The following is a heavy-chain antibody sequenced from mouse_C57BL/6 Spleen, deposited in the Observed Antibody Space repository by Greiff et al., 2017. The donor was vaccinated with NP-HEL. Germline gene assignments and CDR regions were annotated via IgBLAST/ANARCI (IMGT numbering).Heavy chain of an antibody. CDR1: GYTFTGYW. CDR3: ARKGGYGNYDWYFDV. D-gene: IGHD2-1*01. CDR2: ILPGRGST. Sequence: QVQLQQSGAELMKPGASVKLSCKATGYTFTGYWIEWVKQRPGHGLEWIGEILPGRGSTNYNEKFKGKATFTADTSSNTAYMQLSSLTTEDSAIYYCARKGGYGNYDWYFDVWGTGTTVTVSS. V-gene: IGHV1-9*01. J-gene: IGHJ1*03.